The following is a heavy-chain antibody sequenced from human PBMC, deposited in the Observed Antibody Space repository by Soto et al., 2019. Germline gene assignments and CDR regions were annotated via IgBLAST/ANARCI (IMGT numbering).Heavy chain of an antibody. J-gene: IGHJ6*02. CDR2: LYHLGST. CDR3: RSSTSCYDESCVDV. D-gene: IGHD2-2*01. Sequence: PSETLSLTCAVSGYSISSGNYWAWIRQPPGRGLEWIGSLYHLGSTHYNTSLKSRVTISVDTSKNHFSLELSSVTAADTAIYYCRSSTSCYDESCVDVWGQGTMVTVSS. V-gene: IGHV4-38-2*01. CDR1: GYSISSGNY.